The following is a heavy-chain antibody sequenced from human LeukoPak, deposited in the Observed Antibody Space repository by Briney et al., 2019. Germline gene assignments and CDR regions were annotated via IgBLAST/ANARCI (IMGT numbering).Heavy chain of an antibody. D-gene: IGHD4-11*01. V-gene: IGHV3-30*04. CDR1: GFTFSSYA. J-gene: IGHJ4*02. CDR2: ISNDGGTT. Sequence: GGSLRLSCAASGFTFSSYAMHWVRQAPGKGPEWVAVISNDGGTTFYADSVKGRFTISRDNSKNTLHLQMSSLRAEDTGIYYCAKGGHYSFFDYWGQGTLVTVSS. CDR3: AKGGHYSFFDY.